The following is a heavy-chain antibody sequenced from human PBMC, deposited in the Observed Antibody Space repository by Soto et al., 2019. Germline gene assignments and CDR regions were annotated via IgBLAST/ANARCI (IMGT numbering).Heavy chain of an antibody. CDR2: ITSKPDSYST. V-gene: IGHV3-73*01. CDR1: GFSFSGST. D-gene: IGHD3-16*01. J-gene: IGHJ1*01. Sequence: PGGSLRLSCAASGFSFSGSTLHWVRQASGKGLEWVGHITSKPDSYSTVYAESVKGRFSISRGDLNNMAFLQMNSLKSEDSAVYFCTRSYENNAYYFDHWGQGTLVTVSS. CDR3: TRSYENNAYYFDH.